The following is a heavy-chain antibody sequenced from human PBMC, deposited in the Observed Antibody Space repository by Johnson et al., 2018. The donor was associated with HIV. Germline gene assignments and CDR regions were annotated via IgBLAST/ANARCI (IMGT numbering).Heavy chain of an antibody. CDR2: LFSGVTT. CDR1: GFTVSSYY. J-gene: IGHJ3*02. CDR3: AREMGWRFGFDI. D-gene: IGHD3-16*01. V-gene: IGHV3-66*01. Sequence: VQLVESGGGLVQPGGSLRLSCAASGFTVSSYYMTWVRQAPGKGLAWVSVLFSGVTTYYADSVKGRFTISRDSSKNTLYLQMNSLRAEDTAVYYCAREMGWRFGFDIWGQGTMVTVSS.